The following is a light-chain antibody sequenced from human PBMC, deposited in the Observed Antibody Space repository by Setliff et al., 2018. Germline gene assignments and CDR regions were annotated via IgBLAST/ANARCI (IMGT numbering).Light chain of an antibody. V-gene: IGLV2-14*01. J-gene: IGLJ1*01. Sequence: QSALTQPASVSGSPGQSITISCTGTSSDVGGYNYVSWYQQHPGKAPKLMIYDVSKRPSGVSNRFSGSKSGNTASLAITGLQAEDEADYYCQSYDSSLSGSDVFGTGTKV. CDR3: QSYDSSLSGSDV. CDR1: SSDVGGYNY. CDR2: DVS.